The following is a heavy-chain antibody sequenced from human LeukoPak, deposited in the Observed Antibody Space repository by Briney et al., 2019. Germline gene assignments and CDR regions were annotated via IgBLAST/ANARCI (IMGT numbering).Heavy chain of an antibody. D-gene: IGHD1-26*01. CDR1: GASLSETS. Sequence: ASVKVSCKVSGASLSETSIHWVRQAPGQWLEWMGGFDPEDGESIFAQRFQGRFSMTEDTSTDAAYMELRSLRPEDTAVYYCATADKWEPLDYWGQGTLVTVSS. J-gene: IGHJ4*02. CDR3: ATADKWEPLDY. V-gene: IGHV1-24*01. CDR2: FDPEDGES.